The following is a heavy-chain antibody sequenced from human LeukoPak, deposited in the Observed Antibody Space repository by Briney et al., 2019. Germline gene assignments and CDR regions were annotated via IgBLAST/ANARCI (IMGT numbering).Heavy chain of an antibody. V-gene: IGHV1-69*05. CDR1: GGTFSSYA. D-gene: IGHD3-10*01. CDR3: ARKVRGVYYFDF. J-gene: IGHJ4*02. CDR2: IIPIFGTA. Sequence: GSSVKVSCKASGGTFSSYAISWVRQAPGQGLEWMGGIIPIFGTANYAQKFQGRVTITTDESTSTAYMELSSLRSEDTAVYYCARKVRGVYYFDFWGQGTLVTVSS.